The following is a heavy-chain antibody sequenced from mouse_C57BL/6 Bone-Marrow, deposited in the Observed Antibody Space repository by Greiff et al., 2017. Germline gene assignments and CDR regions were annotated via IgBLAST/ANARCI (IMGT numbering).Heavy chain of an antibody. Sequence: QVQLQQPGAELVKPGASVKLSCKASGYTFTSYWMQWVKQRPGQGLEWIGEIDPSDSYTNYNQKFKGKATLTVDTSSSTAYMQLSSLTSEDSAVYYCASTYGSSYSWFAYWGKGTLVTVSA. D-gene: IGHD1-1*01. J-gene: IGHJ3*01. CDR2: IDPSDSYT. CDR3: ASTYGSSYSWFAY. CDR1: GYTFTSYW. V-gene: IGHV1-50*01.